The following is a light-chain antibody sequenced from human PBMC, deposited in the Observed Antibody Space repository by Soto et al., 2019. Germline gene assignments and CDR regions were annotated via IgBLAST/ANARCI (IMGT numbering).Light chain of an antibody. CDR2: KIS. CDR1: ETLVHSDGNTY. CDR3: MQITQFPPT. V-gene: IGKV2-24*01. Sequence: DVVVTQSPLSLPVTLWQSASSSCTSTETLVHSDGNTYLSWLQQRPGQPPRLLIYKISNRFSGVPDRFSGSGAGTDFTLKISRVEAEDVGVYNCMQITQFPPTFGQGTRLEI. J-gene: IGKJ5*01.